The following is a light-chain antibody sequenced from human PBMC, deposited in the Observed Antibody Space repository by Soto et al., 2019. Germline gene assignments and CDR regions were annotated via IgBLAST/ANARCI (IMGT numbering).Light chain of an antibody. V-gene: IGKV3-11*01. Sequence: EIVLTQSPATLSLSPGERATLSCRASQSVSTFLAWYQQKPGQAPRLLIYDASKRATGVPNRFSCSGSGTDFTLTISSLEPEDFAVYYCQQRSNWPLTFGGGTKVEIK. CDR2: DAS. CDR1: QSVSTF. J-gene: IGKJ4*01. CDR3: QQRSNWPLT.